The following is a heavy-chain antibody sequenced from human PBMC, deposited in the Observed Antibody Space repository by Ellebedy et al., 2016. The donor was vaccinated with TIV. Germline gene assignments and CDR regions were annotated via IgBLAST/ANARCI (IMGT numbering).Heavy chain of an antibody. CDR1: GFNVSSNY. D-gene: IGHD2-21*01. J-gene: IGHJ3*02. Sequence: GESLKISCAASGFNVSSNYMAWVRQAPGKGLEWVSVLYVGDSTYYADSVRGRFTISRDDSKNTLYLQMNNLSDEDTAVYYCARDYCCDDAFDIWGQGTMVTVSS. V-gene: IGHV3-53*01. CDR2: LYVGDST. CDR3: ARDYCCDDAFDI.